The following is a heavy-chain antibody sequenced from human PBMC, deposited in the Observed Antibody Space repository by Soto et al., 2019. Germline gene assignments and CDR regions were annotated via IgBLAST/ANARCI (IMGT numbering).Heavy chain of an antibody. J-gene: IGHJ6*02. CDR3: ARRDDLSYGEDV. CDR1: GNSFTNYW. CDR2: ISPADSDT. V-gene: IGHV5-51*01. D-gene: IGHD2-21*02. Sequence: GESLKISCEGSGNSFTNYWIGWVRQMPGKGLEWTGSISPADSDTRYSPSFQGQVTISANKSISTAYLQWSSLKASDTAMYYCARRDDLSYGEDVWGQGTTVTVSS.